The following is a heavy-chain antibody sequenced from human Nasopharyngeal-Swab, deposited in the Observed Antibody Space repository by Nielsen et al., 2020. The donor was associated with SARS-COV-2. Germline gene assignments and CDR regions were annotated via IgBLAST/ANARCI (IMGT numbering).Heavy chain of an antibody. CDR1: GFTFSRYA. V-gene: IGHV3-23*01. Sequence: GESLKISCAASGFTFSRYAMSWVRRAPGKGQEWVSAISGSGGSTYYADSVKGRFTISRDNSKNTLYLQMNSLRAEDTAVYYCAKDEPYYDSSGYNYYYYYYMDVWGKGTTVTVSS. CDR2: ISGSGGST. D-gene: IGHD3-22*01. J-gene: IGHJ6*03. CDR3: AKDEPYYDSSGYNYYYYYYMDV.